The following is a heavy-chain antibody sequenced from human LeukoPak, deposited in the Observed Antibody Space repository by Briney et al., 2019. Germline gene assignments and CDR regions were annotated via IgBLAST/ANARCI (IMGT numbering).Heavy chain of an antibody. D-gene: IGHD6-19*01. Sequence: SETLSLTCTVSGYSISSGYYWGWIRQPPGKGLEWIGSIYHSGSTYYNPSLKSRVTISVDTSKNQFSLKLSSVTAADTAVYHCARVRYSSGWYGNWFDPWGQGTLVTVSS. CDR3: ARVRYSSGWYGNWFDP. CDR1: GYSISSGYY. J-gene: IGHJ5*02. CDR2: IYHSGST. V-gene: IGHV4-38-2*02.